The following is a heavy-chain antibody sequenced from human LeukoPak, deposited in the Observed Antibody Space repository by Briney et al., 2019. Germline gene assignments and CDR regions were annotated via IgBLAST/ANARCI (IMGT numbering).Heavy chain of an antibody. CDR1: GFDFSSNW. D-gene: IGHD3-3*01. CDR3: AKDHYWSIDY. CDR2: IKGDGIST. J-gene: IGHJ4*02. V-gene: IGHV3-74*01. Sequence: GGSLRLSCAASGFDFSSNWMHWVRHAPGQGLVWVSRIKGDGISTNYADPVKGRFTISRDIAKNTLYLQMNSLRAEDTGVYYCAKDHYWSIDYWGRGTLVTVSS.